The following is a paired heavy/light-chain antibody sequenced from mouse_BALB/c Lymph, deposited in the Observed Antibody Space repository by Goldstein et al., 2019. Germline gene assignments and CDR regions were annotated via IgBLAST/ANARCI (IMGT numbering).Heavy chain of an antibody. Sequence: QVQLQQPGAELVKPGASVKLSCKASGYTFTSYYMYWVKQRPGQGLEWIGGINPSNGGTNFNEKFKSKATLTVDKSSSTAYMQLSSLTSEDSAVYYCTRGGGNYAYWGQGTLVTVSA. J-gene: IGHJ3*01. D-gene: IGHD2-1*01. V-gene: IGHV1S81*02. CDR3: TRGGGNYAY. CDR1: GYTFTSYY. CDR2: INPSNGGT.
Light chain of an antibody. J-gene: IGKJ2*01. Sequence: DIKMTQSPSSMYASLGERVTITCKASQDINSYLSWFQQKPGKSPKTLIYRANRLVDGVPSRFSGSGSGQDYSLTISSLEYEDMGIYYCLQYDEFPYTFGGGTKLEIK. CDR1: QDINSY. CDR2: RAN. V-gene: IGKV14-111*01. CDR3: LQYDEFPYT.